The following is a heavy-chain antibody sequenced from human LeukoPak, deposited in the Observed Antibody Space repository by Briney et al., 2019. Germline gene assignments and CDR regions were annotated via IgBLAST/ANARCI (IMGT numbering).Heavy chain of an antibody. V-gene: IGHV3-11*06. CDR1: GFTFGDYY. Sequence: GGSLRLSCVTSGFTFGDYYMSWVRQAPGRGLEWVSYIGTTTSYTKYADSVKGRFTISRDNAKNSLYLQMNNLGAEDTALYYCARGLYCSGGTCFKPLDFWGQGTLVTVSS. CDR3: ARGLYCSGGTCFKPLDF. D-gene: IGHD2-15*01. J-gene: IGHJ4*02. CDR2: IGTTTSYT.